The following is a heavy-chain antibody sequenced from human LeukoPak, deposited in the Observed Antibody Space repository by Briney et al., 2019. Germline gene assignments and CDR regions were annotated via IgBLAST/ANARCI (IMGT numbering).Heavy chain of an antibody. V-gene: IGHV3-11*04. CDR3: ARDSPHLV. CDR2: IDKSGGTT. J-gene: IGHJ4*02. CDR1: GFTFSDSY. Sequence: TGGSLRLSCAASGFTFSDSYMTWIRQAPGKGVEWVAFIDKSGGTTYYADSVKGRFTISRDNAKSSLYLEMNSLRAEDTAIYYCARDSPHLVWGQGTLVTVSS. D-gene: IGHD2-15*01.